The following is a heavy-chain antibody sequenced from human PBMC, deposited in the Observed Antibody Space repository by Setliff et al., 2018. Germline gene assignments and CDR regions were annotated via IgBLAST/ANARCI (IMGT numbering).Heavy chain of an antibody. V-gene: IGHV3-7*01. J-gene: IGHJ6*02. CDR3: ARDQDYYGMDV. CDR2: INEDGSET. Sequence: PGGSLRLSCVASELTFSSYWMSWVRQTPDKRLEWVANINEDGSETYYLDSVKGRFTIYRDNSKNTLYLQMNSLRAEDTAVYYCARDQDYYGMDVWGQGTTVTVSS. CDR1: ELTFSSYW.